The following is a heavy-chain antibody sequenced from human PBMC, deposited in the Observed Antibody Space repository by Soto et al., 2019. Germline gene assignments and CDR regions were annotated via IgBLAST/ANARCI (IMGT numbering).Heavy chain of an antibody. D-gene: IGHD1-7*01. Sequence: SETLSLTCTVSGGSISSYYWSWIRQPPGKGLEWIGYIYYSGSTNYNPSLKSRVTISVDTSKNQFSLKLSSVTAADTAVYYCARRAGTSRNYYYYMDVWGKGTTVTVSS. CDR2: IYYSGST. V-gene: IGHV4-59*01. J-gene: IGHJ6*03. CDR1: GGSISSYY. CDR3: ARRAGTSRNYYYYMDV.